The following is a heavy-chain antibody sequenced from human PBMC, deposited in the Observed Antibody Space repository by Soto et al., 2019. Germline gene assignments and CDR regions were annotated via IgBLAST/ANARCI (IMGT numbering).Heavy chain of an antibody. Sequence: EVQLVESGGGLVKPGGSLRLSCAASGFTFSSYSMNWVRQAPGKGLEWVSSISSTGSAIYYAGSVKGRFTISRDNAKNSLYLQMHSLRAEDTAVYYCARDLYDSSGYCPFDHWGQGTLVTVSS. CDR1: GFTFSSYS. V-gene: IGHV3-21*01. J-gene: IGHJ4*02. CDR2: ISSTGSAI. CDR3: ARDLYDSSGYCPFDH. D-gene: IGHD3-22*01.